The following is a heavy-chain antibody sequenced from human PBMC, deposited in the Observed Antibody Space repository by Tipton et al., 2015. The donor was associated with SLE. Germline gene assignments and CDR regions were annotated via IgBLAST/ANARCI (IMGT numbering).Heavy chain of an antibody. J-gene: IGHJ1*01. Sequence: TLSLTCTVSGDSVSSGTYYWSWIRQPAGKGLEWIGHVSPSGSTNSNPSFKSRIIISLDTPKNQFSLKLTSVTAADTAVYYCAIHSGSSYEDWGPGTLVTVSS. CDR2: VSPSGST. CDR3: AIHSGSSYED. CDR1: GDSVSSGTYY. D-gene: IGHD1-26*01. V-gene: IGHV4-61*09.